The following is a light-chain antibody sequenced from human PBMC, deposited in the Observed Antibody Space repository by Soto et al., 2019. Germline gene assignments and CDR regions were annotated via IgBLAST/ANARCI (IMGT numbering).Light chain of an antibody. J-gene: IGKJ1*01. V-gene: IGKV1-5*03. CDR2: KAS. CDR1: HRISSR. Sequence: DIQMTQSPSTLSASVGDRVTITCRASHRISSRLAWYQQKPGKAPKLLVYKASTLQSGVPSRFSGSGSGTEFTLTISSLQPDDFATYYCQQYNSYPWTFGQGTKVEIK. CDR3: QQYNSYPWT.